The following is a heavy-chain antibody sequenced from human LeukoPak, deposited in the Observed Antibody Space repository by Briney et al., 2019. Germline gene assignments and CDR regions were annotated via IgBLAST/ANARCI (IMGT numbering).Heavy chain of an antibody. V-gene: IGHV3-53*01. J-gene: IGHJ4*02. CDR3: AGGLRSGLIDY. CDR2: IYSAGST. D-gene: IGHD4-17*01. Sequence: PGGTLRLSCAASEFTVYNNYMSWVRQAPGKGLEWVSTIYSAGSTNYADSVKGRFTISRDNSKNTMYLQMNSLRAEDMAVYYCAGGLRSGLIDYWGQGTLVTVSS. CDR1: EFTVYNNY.